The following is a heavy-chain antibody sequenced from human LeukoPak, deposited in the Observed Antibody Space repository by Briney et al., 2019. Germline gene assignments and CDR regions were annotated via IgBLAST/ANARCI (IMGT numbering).Heavy chain of an antibody. J-gene: IGHJ6*03. Sequence: ASVKVSCKASGYTFTSYGISWVRQAPGQGLEWMGWISAYNGNTNYAQKLQGRVTMTTDTSTSTAYMELRSLRSDDTAVYYCATHSPEWRYSGYYNFYYMDVWGKGTTVTVSS. V-gene: IGHV1-18*01. CDR3: ATHSPEWRYSGYYNFYYMDV. CDR2: ISAYNGNT. CDR1: GYTFTSYG. D-gene: IGHD5-12*01.